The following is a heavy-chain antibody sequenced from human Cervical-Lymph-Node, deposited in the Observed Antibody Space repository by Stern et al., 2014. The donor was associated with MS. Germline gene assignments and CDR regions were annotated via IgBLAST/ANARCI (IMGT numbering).Heavy chain of an antibody. V-gene: IGHV3-74*02. CDR1: GFTFSSYW. CDR2: INSDASMT. J-gene: IGHJ4*02. D-gene: IGHD4-23*01. CDR3: ARANGGNTAFDH. Sequence: EVQLVESGGGLVQPGGSLRLSCAASGFTFSSYWMHWVRQAPGKGLVWVSRINSDASMTTYADFVKGRFNVSRDNAKNTLYLQMNSLRAEDTAVYYCARANGGNTAFDHWGQGTLATVSS.